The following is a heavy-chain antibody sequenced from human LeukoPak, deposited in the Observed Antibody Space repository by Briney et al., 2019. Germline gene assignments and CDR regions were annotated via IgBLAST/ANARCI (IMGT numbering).Heavy chain of an antibody. CDR3: ARWEVPYYDILTGYGAWDY. J-gene: IGHJ4*02. CDR2: ISAYNGNT. V-gene: IGHV1-18*01. Sequence: ASVKVSCKASGYTFTSYGISWVRQAPGQGLEWMGWISAYNGNTNYAQKLQGRVNMTTDTSTSTAYMELRSLRSDDTAVYYCARWEVPYYDILTGYGAWDYWGQGTLVTVSS. D-gene: IGHD3-9*01. CDR1: GYTFTSYG.